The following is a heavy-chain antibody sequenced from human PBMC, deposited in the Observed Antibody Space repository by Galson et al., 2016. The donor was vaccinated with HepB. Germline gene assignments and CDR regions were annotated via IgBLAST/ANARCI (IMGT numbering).Heavy chain of an antibody. V-gene: IGHV3-23*01. J-gene: IGHJ4*02. Sequence: SLRLSCAASGFTFSGYAMTWVRQTPGKGPEWVSSIIGDGITTYYADSVKGRFPISRDNSQNALYLQMNTRRAEDTARYYCAKDFAILGYCTRAGCYSFFDKWGQGTLVTVSS. CDR2: IIGDGITT. CDR1: GFTFSGYA. D-gene: IGHD2-8*02. CDR3: AKDFAILGYCTRAGCYSFFDK.